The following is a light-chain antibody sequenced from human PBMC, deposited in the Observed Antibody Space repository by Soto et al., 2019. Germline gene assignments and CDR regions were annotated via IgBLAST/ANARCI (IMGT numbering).Light chain of an antibody. V-gene: IGKV1-33*01. CDR2: DAS. CDR1: QDINNY. J-gene: IGKJ5*01. Sequence: EIQMTQYKTSLSASVGDRFSITCQASQDINNYVNWYQQKPGKAPKLLIFDASTLKTGVPSRFSGSGSGTDFSFTISSLQPEDIATYYCQQSNDLVSFGQVTRLEIK. CDR3: QQSNDLVS.